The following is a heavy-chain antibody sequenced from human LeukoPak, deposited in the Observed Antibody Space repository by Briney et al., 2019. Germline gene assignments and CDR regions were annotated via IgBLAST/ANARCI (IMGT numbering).Heavy chain of an antibody. D-gene: IGHD2-2*01. V-gene: IGHV1-69*13. J-gene: IGHJ6*02. CDR2: IIPIFGTA. Sequence: SVKVSCKASGGTFSSYAISWVRQAPGQGLEWMGGIIPIFGTANYAEKFQGRVTITADGSTSTAYMELSSLRSEDTAVYYCARANIVVAPSIMNRRRYYYKGVDVWGRGTTVTVSS. CDR3: ARANIVVAPSIMNRRRYYYKGVDV. CDR1: GGTFSSYA.